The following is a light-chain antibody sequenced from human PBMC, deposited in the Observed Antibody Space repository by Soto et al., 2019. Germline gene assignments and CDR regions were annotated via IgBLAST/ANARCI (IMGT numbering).Light chain of an antibody. CDR3: QQRSNWPPIT. CDR1: QSVSNNY. Sequence: EIVLTQSPGTLSLSPGERATLSCRAIQSVSNNYLAWYQQKPGQAPRLLIYDASNRATGIPARFSGSGSGTDFTLTISSLEAEDFAVYYCQQRSNWPPITFGQGTRLEIK. J-gene: IGKJ5*01. V-gene: IGKV3-11*01. CDR2: DAS.